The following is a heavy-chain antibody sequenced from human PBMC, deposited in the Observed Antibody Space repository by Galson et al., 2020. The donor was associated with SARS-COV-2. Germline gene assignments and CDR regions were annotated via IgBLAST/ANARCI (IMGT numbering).Heavy chain of an antibody. V-gene: IGHV3-30*02. CDR3: ANLMRGTYYYYYYMDV. D-gene: IGHD3-16*01. Sequence: GESLKISCAASGFTFSSYGMHWVRQAPGKGLEWVAFIRYDGSNKYYADSVKGRFTISRDNSKNTLYLQMNSLRAEDTAVYYCANLMRGTYYYYYYMDVWGKGTTVTVSS. CDR2: IRYDGSNK. CDR1: GFTFSSYG. J-gene: IGHJ6*03.